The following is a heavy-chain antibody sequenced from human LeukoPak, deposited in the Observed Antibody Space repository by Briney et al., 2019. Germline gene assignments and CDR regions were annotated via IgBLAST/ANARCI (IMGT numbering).Heavy chain of an antibody. CDR1: GFTFSTYW. Sequence: QSGGSLRLSCVASGFTFSTYWMHWVRQAPGRGLVWVSRINTDGTNTRYADSVKGRFTISRDNAKNTLYLQMKSLRAEDTAVYYCARVARSYLGSFDIWGQGTMVTVSS. CDR3: ARVARSYLGSFDI. D-gene: IGHD2-21*01. CDR2: INTDGTNT. J-gene: IGHJ3*02. V-gene: IGHV3-74*01.